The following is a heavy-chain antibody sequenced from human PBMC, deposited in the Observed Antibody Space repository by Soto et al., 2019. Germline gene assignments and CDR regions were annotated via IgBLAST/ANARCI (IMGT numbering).Heavy chain of an antibody. CDR3: AISSPSPYYYYCMDV. CDR2: INAGNGNT. CDR1: GYTFTSYA. D-gene: IGHD6-13*01. J-gene: IGHJ6*02. Sequence: ASVKVSCKASGYTFTSYAMHWVRQAPGQRLEWMGWINAGNGNTKYSQKFQGRVTITRDTSASTAYMELSSLRSEDTAVYYCAISSPSPYYYYCMDVWGQGTTVTVSS. V-gene: IGHV1-3*01.